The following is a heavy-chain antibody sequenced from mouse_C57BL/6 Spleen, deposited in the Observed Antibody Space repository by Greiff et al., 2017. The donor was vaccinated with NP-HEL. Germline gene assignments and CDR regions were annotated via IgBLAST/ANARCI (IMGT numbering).Heavy chain of an antibody. Sequence: VKLQESDAELVKPGASVKISCKVSGYTFTDHTIHWMKQRPEQGLEWIGYIYPRDGSTKYNVKFKGKATLTADKSSSTAYMQLNSLTSEDSAVYFCARMNYGSSYGYYFDYWGQGTTLTVSS. V-gene: IGHV1-78*01. D-gene: IGHD1-1*01. CDR1: GYTFTDHT. J-gene: IGHJ2*01. CDR2: IYPRDGST. CDR3: ARMNYGSSYGYYFDY.